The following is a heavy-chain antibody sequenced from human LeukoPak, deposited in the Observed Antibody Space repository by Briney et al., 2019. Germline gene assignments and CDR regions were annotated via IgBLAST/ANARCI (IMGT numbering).Heavy chain of an antibody. CDR2: IYTSGST. V-gene: IGHV4-4*07. CDR3: ARGENYYDSSGFYYVNALDG. CDR1: GGSISSYY. D-gene: IGHD3-22*01. Sequence: PSETLSLTCTVSGGSISSYYWSWLRQPAGKGLEWIGRIYTSGSTNYNPSRKSRVTMSVDTSKNQFTLKLSSVTAADTAVYYCARGENYYDSSGFYYVNALDGWGRGTMVTVS. J-gene: IGHJ3*01.